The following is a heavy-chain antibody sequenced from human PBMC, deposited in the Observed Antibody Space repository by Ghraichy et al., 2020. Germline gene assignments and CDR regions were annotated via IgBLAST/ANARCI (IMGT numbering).Heavy chain of an antibody. J-gene: IGHJ4*02. CDR2: IYYSGST. V-gene: IGHV4-39*07. CDR1: GGSISSSSYY. CDR3: AREVDSSGVCDY. D-gene: IGHD3-22*01. Sequence: SETLSLTCTVSGGSISSSSYYWGWIRQPPGKGLEWIGSIYYSGSTYYNPSLKSRVTISVDTSKNQFSLKLSSVTAADTAVYYCAREVDSSGVCDYWGQGTLVTVSS.